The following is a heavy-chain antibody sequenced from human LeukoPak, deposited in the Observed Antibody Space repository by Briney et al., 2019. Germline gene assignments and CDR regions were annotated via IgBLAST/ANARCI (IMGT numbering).Heavy chain of an antibody. CDR2: INPNSGGT. CDR1: GYTFTGYY. V-gene: IGHV1-2*02. Sequence: ASVKVSCKASGYTFTGYYMHWVRQAPGQGLEWMGWINPNSGGTNYAQKFQGRVTMTRDTSISTAYMELSRLRSDDTAVYYCARGSSWYGDYYYGMDVWGQGTTVTVSS. CDR3: ARGSSWYGDYYYGMDV. D-gene: IGHD6-13*01. J-gene: IGHJ6*02.